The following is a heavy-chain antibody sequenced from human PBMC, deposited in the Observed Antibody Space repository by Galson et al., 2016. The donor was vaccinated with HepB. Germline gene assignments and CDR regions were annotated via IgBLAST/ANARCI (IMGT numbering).Heavy chain of an antibody. CDR3: ARDHGVVQGTLSF. J-gene: IGHJ4*02. V-gene: IGHV3-30*04. CDR1: GFTFSHYA. CDR2: ISYDGSNN. D-gene: IGHD1-1*01. Sequence: SLRLSCAASGFTFSHYAMHWVRQAPGKGLDWVAVISYDGSNNYYADSVKGRFTISRENSKNTLYLQMNGLRAEETAVYYWARDHGVVQGTLSFWGQGTLVTVSS.